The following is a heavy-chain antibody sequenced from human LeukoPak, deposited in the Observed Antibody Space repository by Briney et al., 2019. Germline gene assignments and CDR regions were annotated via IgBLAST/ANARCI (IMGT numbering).Heavy chain of an antibody. Sequence: ASVKVSCETSGYTFTSYAINWVRQAPGQGLEWMGWINTNTGNPTYAQGFTGHYVFSLDTSVSTAYLQISGLKADDTAVYYCGRDPKLGIRGYTYGYIDYWGQGTLVTVSS. CDR3: GRDPKLGIRGYTYGYIDY. CDR1: GYTFTSYA. J-gene: IGHJ4*02. V-gene: IGHV7-4-1*02. CDR2: INTNTGNP. D-gene: IGHD5-18*01.